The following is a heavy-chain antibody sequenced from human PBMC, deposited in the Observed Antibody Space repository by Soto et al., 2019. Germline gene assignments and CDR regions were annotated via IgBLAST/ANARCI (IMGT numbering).Heavy chain of an antibody. CDR2: ISSGGGTI. D-gene: IGHD1-1*01. J-gene: IGHJ6*02. V-gene: IGHV3-48*03. Sequence: RRLSCAVSGFTLSSFEMNWVRQAPGKGLEWVSYISSGGGTIYYADSVKGRFTISKDNAKNSLYLQMNSLRAEDTGVYYCARVSRIPVQGMDVWGQGTTVTVSS. CDR3: ARVSRIPVQGMDV. CDR1: GFTLSSFE.